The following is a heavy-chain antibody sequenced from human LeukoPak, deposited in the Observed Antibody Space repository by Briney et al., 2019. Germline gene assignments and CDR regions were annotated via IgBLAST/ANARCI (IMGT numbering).Heavy chain of an antibody. Sequence: PGGSLRLSCAVSGFTFRNAGMNWVRQAPGKGLEWVSSISSSSAYIHYADSVMGRFTISRDNAENSLYLQMNSLRAEDTAVYYCARGYSGSDYWGQGTLVTVSS. CDR3: ARGYSGSDY. CDR2: ISSSSAYI. CDR1: GFTFRNAG. V-gene: IGHV3-21*01. J-gene: IGHJ4*02. D-gene: IGHD5-12*01.